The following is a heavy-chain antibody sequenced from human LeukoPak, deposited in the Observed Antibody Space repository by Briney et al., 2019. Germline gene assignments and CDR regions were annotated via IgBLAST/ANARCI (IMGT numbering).Heavy chain of an antibody. Sequence: QAGGSLRLSCGAPGFTFSSYSMSWVRQAPGKGLEWVSAISGSGTTTKYADSVKGRFTISRDNSRNMLYLQMSSLRAEDTAVYYCATEKGGDAYNFDCWGQGTLVTVSS. CDR3: ATEKGGDAYNFDC. D-gene: IGHD5-24*01. J-gene: IGHJ4*02. CDR1: GFTFSSYS. CDR2: ISGSGTTT. V-gene: IGHV3-23*01.